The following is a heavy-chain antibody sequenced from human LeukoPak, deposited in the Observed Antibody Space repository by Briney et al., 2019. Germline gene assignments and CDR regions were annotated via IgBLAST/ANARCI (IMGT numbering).Heavy chain of an antibody. V-gene: IGHV3-23*01. Sequence: PGGSVRLSCAASGFTFSTDAMTWVRQAPGKGLQWVSAISGSGGDTYYEDSVKGRFTISRDNSKNMMYLQMNSLRAEDTALYYCARDSSGWSKNYWGQGTLVTVSS. J-gene: IGHJ4*02. D-gene: IGHD6-19*01. CDR1: GFTFSTDA. CDR3: ARDSSGWSKNY. CDR2: ISGSGGDT.